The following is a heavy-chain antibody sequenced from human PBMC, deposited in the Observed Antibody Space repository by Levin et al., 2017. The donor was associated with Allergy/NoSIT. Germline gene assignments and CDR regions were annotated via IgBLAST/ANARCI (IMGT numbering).Heavy chain of an antibody. Sequence: GGSLRLSCAASGFTFSSYAMHWVRQAPGKGLEWVAVISYDGSNKYYADSVKGRFTISRDNSKNTLYLQMNSLRAEDTAVYYCARGGQLERRAGGRPEYYYYGMDVWGQGTTVTVSS. D-gene: IGHD1-1*01. J-gene: IGHJ6*02. V-gene: IGHV3-30*04. CDR1: GFTFSSYA. CDR3: ARGGQLERRAGGRPEYYYYGMDV. CDR2: ISYDGSNK.